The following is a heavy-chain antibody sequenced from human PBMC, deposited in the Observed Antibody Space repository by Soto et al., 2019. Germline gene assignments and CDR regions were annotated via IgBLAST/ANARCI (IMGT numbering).Heavy chain of an antibody. D-gene: IGHD2-15*01. CDR2: IHGDGDYM. CDR3: VKNRGGRCDATWCFAS. V-gene: IGHV3-23*01. CDR1: GFTFSCCA. Sequence: EVQLLDSGGGLVQPGGSLRLSCAASGFTFSCCAMSWVRQAPGKGLEWVSTIHGDGDYMQYTESVKGRFTISRDNSRNRLYVQIDSLRGDATAVYYCVKNRGGRCDATWCFASWGRGTMVTVSS. J-gene: IGHJ2*01.